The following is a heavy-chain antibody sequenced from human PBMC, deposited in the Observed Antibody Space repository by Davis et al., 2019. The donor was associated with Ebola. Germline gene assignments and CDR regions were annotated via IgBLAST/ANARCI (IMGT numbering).Heavy chain of an antibody. CDR2: IRSISSYI. J-gene: IGHJ4*02. Sequence: PGGSLRLSCAASGFTFSTYSVNWVRQAPGKGLEWVSSIRSISSYIYYADSVKGRFTIFRDNAKNSLYLQMNSLRAEDTAVYYCTRVDDTSGCFDYWGQGTLVTVSS. V-gene: IGHV3-21*01. CDR3: TRVDDTSGCFDY. CDR1: GFTFSTYS. D-gene: IGHD6-19*01.